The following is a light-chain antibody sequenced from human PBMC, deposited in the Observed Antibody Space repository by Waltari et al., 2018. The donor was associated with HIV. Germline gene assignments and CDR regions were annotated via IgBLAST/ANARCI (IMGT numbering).Light chain of an antibody. CDR1: APPKKS. J-gene: IGLJ3*02. V-gene: IGLV3-25*03. CDR3: QSTDHDGTWV. Sequence: SYDLTQTPSVSVSPGQTARVHCSRGAPPKKSSSWYRQKAGQAPILLIYKDSERPSGIPERISGSGSGTGVTLTITDVQAEDEGDYFCQSTDHDGTWVFGGGTKLTVL. CDR2: KDS.